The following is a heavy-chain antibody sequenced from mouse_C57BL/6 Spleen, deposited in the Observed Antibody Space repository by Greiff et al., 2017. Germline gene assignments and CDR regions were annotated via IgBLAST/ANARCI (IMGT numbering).Heavy chain of an antibody. J-gene: IGHJ4*01. Sequence: VKLQESGAELVRPGASVTLSCKASGYTFTDYEMHWVKQTPVHGLEWIGAIDPETGGTAYNQKFKGKAILTADKSSSTAYMELRSLTSEDSAVDYCTILRRGYYYAMDYWGQGTSVTVSS. D-gene: IGHD2-12*01. V-gene: IGHV1-15*01. CDR1: GYTFTDYE. CDR3: TILRRGYYYAMDY. CDR2: IDPETGGT.